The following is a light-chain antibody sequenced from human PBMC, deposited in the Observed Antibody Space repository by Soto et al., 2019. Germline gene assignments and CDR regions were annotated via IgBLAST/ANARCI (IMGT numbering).Light chain of an antibody. J-gene: IGKJ2*01. CDR3: QQYDKWPHT. CDR1: QNLSRN. CDR2: YAS. V-gene: IGKV3-15*01. Sequence: EMVMTQSPVTLSVSPGERATLSCRASQNLSRNLAWYQQQPGQAPRLLIFYASTRATGIPARFSGSGSGTDFTLTINSLQSEDFAVYYCQQYDKWPHTFGQGTKLEIK.